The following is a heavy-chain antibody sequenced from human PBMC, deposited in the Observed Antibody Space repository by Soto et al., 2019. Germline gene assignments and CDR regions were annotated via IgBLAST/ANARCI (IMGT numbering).Heavy chain of an antibody. D-gene: IGHD7-27*01. V-gene: IGHV1-2*04. CDR2: INPNSGGT. J-gene: IGHJ3*02. CDR1: GYTFTGYY. CDR3: AANGDHHADAFDI. Sequence: ASVKVSCKASGYTFTGYYMHWVRQAPGQGLEWMGWINPNSGGTNYAQKFQGWVTMTRDTSISTAYMELSRLRSDDTAVYYCAANGDHHADAFDIWGQGTMVTVSS.